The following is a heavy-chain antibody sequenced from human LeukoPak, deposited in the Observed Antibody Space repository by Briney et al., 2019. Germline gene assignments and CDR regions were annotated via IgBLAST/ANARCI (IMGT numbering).Heavy chain of an antibody. J-gene: IGHJ5*02. D-gene: IGHD3-22*01. Sequence: PSETLSLTCTVSGGSISSYYWSWVRQAPGKGLEWVGRIKSKTDGGTTDYAAPVKGRFTISRDDSKNTLYLQMNSLKTEDTAVYYCTTDFFSSHWYYYDSSGYYGFDPWGQGTLVTVSS. V-gene: IGHV3-15*01. CDR1: GGSISSYY. CDR2: IKSKTDGGTT. CDR3: TTDFFSSHWYYYDSSGYYGFDP.